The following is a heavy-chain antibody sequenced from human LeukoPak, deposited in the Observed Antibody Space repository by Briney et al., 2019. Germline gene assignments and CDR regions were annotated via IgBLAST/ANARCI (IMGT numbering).Heavy chain of an antibody. D-gene: IGHD3-10*02. Sequence: PGGTLRLSCAASGFTFSPFGMSWVRQAPGKGLEWVSYISSSGSTIYYADSVKGRFTISRDNAKNSLYLQMNSLRAEDTAVYYCAELGITMIGGVWGKGTTVTISS. V-gene: IGHV3-48*03. CDR3: AELGITMIGGV. CDR1: GFTFSPFG. CDR2: ISSSGSTI. J-gene: IGHJ6*04.